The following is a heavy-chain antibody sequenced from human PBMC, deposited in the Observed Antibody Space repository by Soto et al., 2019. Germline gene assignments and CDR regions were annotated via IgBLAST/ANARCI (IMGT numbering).Heavy chain of an antibody. V-gene: IGHV1-18*04. CDR2: ISGSNGAT. Sequence: QVQLVQSGAEVKKPGASVKVSCKFSGYSFINYGMTWVRQAPEQGLEWMGWISGSNGATNYAQRFQGRVTLTTDTSTNTAYMELRSLRLDDTAVYYCARDSKWLIINGNWFDSWGQGTLVTVSS. D-gene: IGHD5-12*01. CDR1: GYSFINYG. CDR3: ARDSKWLIINGNWFDS. J-gene: IGHJ5*01.